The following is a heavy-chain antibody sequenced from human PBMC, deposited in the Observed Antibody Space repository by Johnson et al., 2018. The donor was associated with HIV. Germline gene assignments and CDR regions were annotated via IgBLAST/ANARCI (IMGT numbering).Heavy chain of an antibody. CDR2: ISYDGSNK. Sequence: QVQLVESGGALVKPGGSLRVSCAASGFTFSNAWMSWVRQAPGKGLEWVAIISYDGSNKYSADSVKGRFTISRDNSKNTLYLQMNSLRAEDTAVYYCARDLYPFGPVQAFDIWGQGTMVTVSS. J-gene: IGHJ3*02. V-gene: IGHV3-30-3*01. D-gene: IGHD3-10*01. CDR3: ARDLYPFGPVQAFDI. CDR1: GFTFSNAW.